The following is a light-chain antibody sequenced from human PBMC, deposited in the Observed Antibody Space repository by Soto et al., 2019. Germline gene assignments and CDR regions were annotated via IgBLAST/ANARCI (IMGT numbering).Light chain of an antibody. J-gene: IGLJ1*01. CDR2: EVS. CDR1: SSDVGGYNY. Sequence: QSVLTQPASVSGSPGQSITISCTGTSSDVGGYNYVSWYQQHPGKAPKLMIYEVSNQPSGVSNRFSGSKSGNTASLTISGLQAEDEADYYCSSYTSSSTSPYVFGTGTKLTVL. CDR3: SSYTSSSTSPYV. V-gene: IGLV2-14*01.